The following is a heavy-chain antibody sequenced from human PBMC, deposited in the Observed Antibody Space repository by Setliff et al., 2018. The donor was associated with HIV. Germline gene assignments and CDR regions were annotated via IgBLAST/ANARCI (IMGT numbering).Heavy chain of an antibody. CDR3: AAFFVTPLMTQDF. V-gene: IGHV4-34*01. D-gene: IGHD4-17*01. CDR1: GGSFTNYY. Sequence: PSETLSLTCAVYGGSFTNYYWSWIRQPPGKGLEWIGEINHSGSTNYNPSLKSRVTISVDTSKNQFSLKMTSMTAADTAVYYCAAFFVTPLMTQDFWGQGTLVTVSS. J-gene: IGHJ4*02. CDR2: INHSGST.